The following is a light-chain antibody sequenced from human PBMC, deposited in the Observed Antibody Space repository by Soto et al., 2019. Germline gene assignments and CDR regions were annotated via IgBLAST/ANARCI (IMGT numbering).Light chain of an antibody. Sequence: EIVITQSPSTLSVSPGEKVSLSCWASQTVLSNLAWYQQKRGQAPRLLIYGASTRATGIPVRFSGSGSGTDFTLTISSLQSEDFAVYYCQQYNNWPITFGQGTRLEIK. V-gene: IGKV3-15*01. CDR1: QTVLSN. J-gene: IGKJ5*01. CDR3: QQYNNWPIT. CDR2: GAS.